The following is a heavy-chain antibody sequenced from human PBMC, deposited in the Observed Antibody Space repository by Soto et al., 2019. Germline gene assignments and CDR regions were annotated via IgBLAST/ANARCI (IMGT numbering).Heavy chain of an antibody. CDR2: IVVGSGNT. CDR3: AADRGTYYYDSSGSY. CDR1: GFTFTSSA. D-gene: IGHD3-22*01. J-gene: IGHJ4*02. Sequence: VKVSCKASGFTFTSSAVQWVRQARGQRLEWIGWIVVGSGNTNYAQKFQERVTITRDMSTSTAYMELSSLRSEDTAMYYCAADRGTYYYDSSGSYWGQGTLVTVSS. V-gene: IGHV1-58*01.